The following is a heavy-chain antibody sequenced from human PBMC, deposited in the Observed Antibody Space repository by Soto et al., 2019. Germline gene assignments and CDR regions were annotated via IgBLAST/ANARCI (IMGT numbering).Heavy chain of an antibody. V-gene: IGHV3-23*01. Sequence: WGVRRLSCAASGFTFSSYAISWSRQAPGKGLEWVSAISGSGGSTYYADSVKGRFTISRDNSKNTLYLQMNSLRAEDTAVYYCAKNVCDITICGGMYVRAQRTTVTVS. D-gene: IGHD3-9*01. CDR2: ISGSGGST. CDR1: GFTFSSYA. J-gene: IGHJ6*02. CDR3: AKNVCDITICGGMYV.